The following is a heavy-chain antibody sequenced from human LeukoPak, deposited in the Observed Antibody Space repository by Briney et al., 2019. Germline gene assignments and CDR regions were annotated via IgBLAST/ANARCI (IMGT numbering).Heavy chain of an antibody. CDR2: ISGSGGST. D-gene: IGHD3-22*01. J-gene: IGHJ4*02. CDR1: GFTFSSYA. V-gene: IGHV3-23*01. CDR3: AKDPHPMDYCDSSGPIL. Sequence: GGSLRLSRAASGFTFSSYAMSWVRQAPGKGLEWVSAISGSGGSTYYADSVKGRFAISRDNSKNTLYLQMNSLRAEDTAVYYCAKDPHPMDYCDSSGPILGGQGTLVTVSS.